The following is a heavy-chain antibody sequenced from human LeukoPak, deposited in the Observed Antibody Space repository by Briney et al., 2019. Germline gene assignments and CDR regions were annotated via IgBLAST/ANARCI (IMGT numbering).Heavy chain of an antibody. CDR3: ARRYCSGGNCYHFDY. Sequence: PSETLSLTCAVSGGSFSRPFCSWIRQTPGKGLEWIGYIYYIGSTNYNPSLESRVTISVDTPKNKFSLKLSSLTAADTAVSYCARRYCSGGNCYHFDYWGQGTLVTVSS. V-gene: IGHV4-59*11. J-gene: IGHJ4*02. D-gene: IGHD2-15*01. CDR2: IYYIGST. CDR1: GGSFSRPF.